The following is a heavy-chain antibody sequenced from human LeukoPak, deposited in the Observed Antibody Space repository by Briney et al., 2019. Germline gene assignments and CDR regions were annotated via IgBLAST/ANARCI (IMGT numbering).Heavy chain of an antibody. CDR3: ARHYDFWSGYWTEEGSYYYYGMDV. D-gene: IGHD3-3*01. Sequence: ASVKVSCKASGYTFTGYYMHWVRQAPGQGLEWVGWINPNSGGTNYAQKFQGWVTMTRDTSISTAYMELSSLRSEDTAVYYCARHYDFWSGYWTEEGSYYYYGMDVWGQGTTVTVSS. CDR2: INPNSGGT. V-gene: IGHV1-2*04. J-gene: IGHJ6*02. CDR1: GYTFTGYY.